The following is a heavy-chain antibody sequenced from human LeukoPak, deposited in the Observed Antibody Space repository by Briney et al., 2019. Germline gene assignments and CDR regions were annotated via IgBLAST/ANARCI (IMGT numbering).Heavy chain of an antibody. CDR1: GFTFSSYW. CDR2: ISDTGDAT. Sequence: GGSLRLSCAASGFTFSSYWMTWVRQAPGKGLEWVSSISDTGDATYFADAVKGRFTISRDNSKNTLYLQMNSLRAEDTATYYCARRLTSRAFDYWGQGTLVTVSS. J-gene: IGHJ4*02. V-gene: IGHV3-23*01. CDR3: ARRLTSRAFDY.